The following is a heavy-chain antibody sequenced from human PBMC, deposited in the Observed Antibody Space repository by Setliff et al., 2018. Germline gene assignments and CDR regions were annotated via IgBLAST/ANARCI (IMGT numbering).Heavy chain of an antibody. Sequence: PSETLSLTCAVYGGSFSGYYWSWIRQPPGKGLEWIGEINHSGSTNDNPSLKSRVTMSVDTSKNQFSLKLSSVTAADTAMYYCARGLSYYDSSGGSCPDYWGQGTLVTVSS. V-gene: IGHV4-34*01. D-gene: IGHD3-22*01. CDR3: ARGLSYYDSSGGSCPDY. CDR1: GGSFSGYY. J-gene: IGHJ4*02. CDR2: INHSGST.